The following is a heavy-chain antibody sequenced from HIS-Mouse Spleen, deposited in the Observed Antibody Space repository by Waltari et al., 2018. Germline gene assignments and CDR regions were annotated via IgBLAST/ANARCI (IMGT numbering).Heavy chain of an antibody. J-gene: IGHJ4*02. CDR3: ARDGGTGDFDY. CDR1: GFPFSSSW. D-gene: IGHD7-27*01. Sequence: EVQLVESGGGLVQPGGSVRLSCAASGFPFSSSWMRWVRQAPGKGLEWVANIKQDGSEKYYVDSVKGRFTISRDNAKNSLYLQMNSLRAEDTAVYYCARDGGTGDFDYWGQGTLVTVSS. CDR2: IKQDGSEK. V-gene: IGHV3-7*01.